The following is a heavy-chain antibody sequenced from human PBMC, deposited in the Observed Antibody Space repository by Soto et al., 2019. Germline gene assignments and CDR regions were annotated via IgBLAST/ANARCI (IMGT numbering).Heavy chain of an antibody. CDR1: GFTFSDHY. CDR3: ARDGRSGSYSYFDY. J-gene: IGHJ4*02. Sequence: PGGSLRLSCAASGFTFSDHYMSWIRQAPGKGLEWVSYISGTSSYTNYADSVKGRFTISRDNAKNSLYLQLNSLRAEDTAVYYCARDGRSGSYSYFDYWGQGTLVTVSS. V-gene: IGHV3-11*06. CDR2: ISGTSSYT. D-gene: IGHD3-10*01.